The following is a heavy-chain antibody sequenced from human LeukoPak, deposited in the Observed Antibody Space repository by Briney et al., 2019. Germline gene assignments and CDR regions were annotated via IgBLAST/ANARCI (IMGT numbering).Heavy chain of an antibody. D-gene: IGHD3-22*01. J-gene: IGHJ4*02. CDR1: RFTFSSYA. Sequence: GGSLRLSCAASRFTFSSYAMHWVRQAPGKGLEWVAVISYDGSNKYYADSVKGRFTISRDNSKNTLYLQMNSLRAEDTAVYYCARIDSFWYYYDSSGPGGKDYWGQGTLVTVSS. CDR3: ARIDSFWYYYDSSGPGGKDY. CDR2: ISYDGSNK. V-gene: IGHV3-30-3*01.